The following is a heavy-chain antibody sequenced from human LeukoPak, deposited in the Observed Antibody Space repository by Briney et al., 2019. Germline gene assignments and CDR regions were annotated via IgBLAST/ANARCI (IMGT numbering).Heavy chain of an antibody. J-gene: IGHJ4*02. Sequence: PPETLSLTCTVSGASIWSDSWSWIREPPRGGLGWIGYIYYNGDTNYNPSLKSRVTMFVDTSKNQFSLEVTSVTTADTAVYFCVGAPNTYYFDYWGQGAPVAVSS. CDR1: GASIWSDS. CDR3: VGAPNTYYFDY. CDR2: IYYNGDT. V-gene: IGHV4-59*01. D-gene: IGHD2/OR15-2a*01.